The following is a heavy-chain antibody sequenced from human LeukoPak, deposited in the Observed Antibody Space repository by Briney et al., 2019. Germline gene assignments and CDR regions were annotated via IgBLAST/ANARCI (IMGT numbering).Heavy chain of an antibody. V-gene: IGHV3-21*01. CDR2: IISSSSYI. CDR1: GFTFSSYS. CDR3: ARDLAAAGVY. Sequence: GGSLRLSCAASGFTFSSYSMNWVRQAPGKGLEWVSSIISSSSYIYYAGSVTGQFTISRDNAKNSLYLQMNSLRAEDTAVYYCARDLAAAGVYWGQGTLVTVSS. D-gene: IGHD6-13*01. J-gene: IGHJ4*02.